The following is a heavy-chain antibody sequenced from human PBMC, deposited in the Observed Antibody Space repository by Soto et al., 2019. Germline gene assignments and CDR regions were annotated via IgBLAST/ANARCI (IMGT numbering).Heavy chain of an antibody. CDR1: GGSISSYY. V-gene: IGHV4-4*07. CDR2: IDTSGSN. D-gene: IGHD1-26*01. J-gene: IGHJ4*02. CDR3: ARDCSYYCIDY. Sequence: LETLSLTCTVYGGSISSYYWSWIRQPAGKGREWIGRIDTSGSNNYNPSLKSRGTMSVDTSKNQFSLKLSSVTAADPAVYYCARDCSYYCIDYWGQGTLVTVSS.